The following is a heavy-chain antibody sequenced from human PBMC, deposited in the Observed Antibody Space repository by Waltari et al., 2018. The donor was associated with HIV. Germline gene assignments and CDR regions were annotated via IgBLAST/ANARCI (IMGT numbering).Heavy chain of an antibody. J-gene: IGHJ6*02. CDR1: GGSISGYS. V-gene: IGHV4-4*07. CDR2: IYISGST. CDR3: ARENILLLFGESYYNYYGMDV. D-gene: IGHD3-10*01. Sequence: QVQLQESGPGLVKPSETLSLTCTVSGGSISGYSWSWIRQPAGKGLEWIGQIYISGSTNYNPSLKSRVTMSLDASKNLFSLKMRSVTAADTAVYYCARENILLLFGESYYNYYGMDVWGQGTTVTVSS.